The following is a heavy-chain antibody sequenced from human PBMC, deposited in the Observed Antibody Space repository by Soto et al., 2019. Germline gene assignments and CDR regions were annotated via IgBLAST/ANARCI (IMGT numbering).Heavy chain of an antibody. CDR2: ISSRSDI. CDR1: GCTFSTYS. Sequence: GALAVSCQASGCTFSTYSINRVRQAPGKGLEWVSSISSRSDIYYADSVKGRFTISRDNAKNSVSLQMNSLRAEDTAVYYCEREYTAWPLAYGLDVWGQGTKVTV. V-gene: IGHV3-21*01. CDR3: EREYTAWPLAYGLDV. J-gene: IGHJ6*02. D-gene: IGHD2-2*02.